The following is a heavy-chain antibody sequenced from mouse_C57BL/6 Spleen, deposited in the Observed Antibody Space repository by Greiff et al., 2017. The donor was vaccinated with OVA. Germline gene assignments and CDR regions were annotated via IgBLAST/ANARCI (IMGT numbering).Heavy chain of an antibody. D-gene: IGHD4-1*01. CDR1: GISITTGNYR. CDR3: ARDRGNWGYFAV. V-gene: IGHV3-5*01. J-gene: IGHJ1*03. CDR2: IYYSGTI. Sequence: EVKLMESGPGLVKPSQTVFLTCTVTGISITTGNYRWSWIRQFPGNKLEWIGYIYYSGTIPYNPSLTRRTTITRDAPKTQFFLEMLSLTSDDTATYYCARDRGNWGYFAVWGTGTTVTVSS.